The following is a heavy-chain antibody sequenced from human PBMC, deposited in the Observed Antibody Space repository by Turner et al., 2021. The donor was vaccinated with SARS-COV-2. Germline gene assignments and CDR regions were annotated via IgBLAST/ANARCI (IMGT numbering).Heavy chain of an antibody. D-gene: IGHD1-1*01. J-gene: IGHJ3*02. Sequence: QVQLLESEGGVVQAGRSLGLSCAASGFTFRGYAMHWVRQAPGKGLEWVSVISFDGTNKFYADSVKGRFTISRDNSKNTLYLQMNSLRTEDTAVYYCATNSPTNAFDIWGQGTMVTVSS. V-gene: IGHV3-30*03. CDR3: ATNSPTNAFDI. CDR1: GFTFRGYA. CDR2: ISFDGTNK.